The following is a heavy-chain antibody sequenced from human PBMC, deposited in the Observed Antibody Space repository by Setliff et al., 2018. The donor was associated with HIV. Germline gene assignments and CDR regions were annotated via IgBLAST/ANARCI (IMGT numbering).Heavy chain of an antibody. D-gene: IGHD6-19*01. CDR3: TKNLYRSPWSPLDY. CDR2: INSDGSST. J-gene: IGHJ4*02. Sequence: GGSLRLSCAASGFTFSSYWMHWVRQAPGKGLVWVSRINSDGSSTSYADSVKGRFTISRDKAKNTLYLQMNSLRAEDTAVYYCTKNLYRSPWSPLDYWGQGTLVTVSS. CDR1: GFTFSSYW. V-gene: IGHV3-74*01.